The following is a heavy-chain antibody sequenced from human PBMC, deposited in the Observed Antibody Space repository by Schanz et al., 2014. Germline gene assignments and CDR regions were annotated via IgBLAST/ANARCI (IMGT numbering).Heavy chain of an antibody. CDR3: ARAPPLVRGIAGWFGP. CDR2: IGGDASRT. D-gene: IGHD3-10*01. CDR1: GFNFITFA. J-gene: IGHJ5*02. Sequence: EVHLVESGGGLVQPGGSLRLSCAASGFNFITFAMSWVRQAPGKGPEWVSAIGGDASRTYYADSVKGRFTISRDNSKSTLYLQRNSLRADDTAVYYGARAPPLVRGIAGWFGPWGQGSLVTVSS. V-gene: IGHV3-23*04.